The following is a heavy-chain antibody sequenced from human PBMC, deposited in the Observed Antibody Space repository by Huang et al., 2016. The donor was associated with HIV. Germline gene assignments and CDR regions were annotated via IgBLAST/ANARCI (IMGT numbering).Heavy chain of an antibody. CDR2: ISGSGVST. CDR3: AKGEFVGESYFDQ. Sequence: VQLLESGGGLVQPGGSRRLSCAASGFTFSSYAMSWVRQAPGKGLEWGTTISGSGVSTYHADSEKGRCTTSRDDSENMLYLQMHTLRAEDTAVYYCAKGEFVGESYFDQWGQGTLVTVSS. D-gene: IGHD3-10*01. J-gene: IGHJ4*02. CDR1: GFTFSSYA. V-gene: IGHV3-23*01.